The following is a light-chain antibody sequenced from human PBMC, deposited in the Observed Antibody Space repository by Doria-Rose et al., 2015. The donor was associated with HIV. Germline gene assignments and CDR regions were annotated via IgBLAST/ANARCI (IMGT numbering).Light chain of an antibody. CDR3: QVWDSSFVV. V-gene: IGLV3-9*01. Sequence: PSVSVALGQTARITCGGSNIGNKNVHWYQQKPGQAPVLVVYRNNNRPSGIPERFSGSNSGNTATLTISRAQAGDEADFYCQVWDSSFVVFGGGTKLTVL. J-gene: IGLJ2*01. CDR1: NIGNKN. CDR2: RNN.